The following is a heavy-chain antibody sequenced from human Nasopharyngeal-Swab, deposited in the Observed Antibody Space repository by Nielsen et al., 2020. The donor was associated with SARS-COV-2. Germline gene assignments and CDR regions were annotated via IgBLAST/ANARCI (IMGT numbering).Heavy chain of an antibody. J-gene: IGHJ4*02. CDR1: GFTFSTYA. V-gene: IGHV3-23*01. CDR3: ADPPFSEY. Sequence: GESLKISCAASGFTFSTYAMTWVRQAPGKGLEWVSTIDAGGANTFYADPVKGRFTISRDNSKNTLYLQMNSLRADDTAVYYCADPPFSEYWGQGTLVTVSS. CDR2: IDAGGANT.